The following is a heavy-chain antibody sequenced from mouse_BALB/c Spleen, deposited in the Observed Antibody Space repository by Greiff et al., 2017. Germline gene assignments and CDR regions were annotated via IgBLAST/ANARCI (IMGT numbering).Heavy chain of an antibody. Sequence: EVKLVESGGGLVQPGGSRKLSCAASGFTFSSFGMHWVRQAPEKGLEWVAYISSGSSTIYYADTVKGRFTISRDNPKNTLFLQMTSLRSEDTAMYYCARSAGAYWGQGTLVTVSA. CDR3: ARSAGAY. CDR2: ISSGSSTI. CDR1: GFTFSSFG. V-gene: IGHV5-17*02. J-gene: IGHJ3*01. D-gene: IGHD1-2*01.